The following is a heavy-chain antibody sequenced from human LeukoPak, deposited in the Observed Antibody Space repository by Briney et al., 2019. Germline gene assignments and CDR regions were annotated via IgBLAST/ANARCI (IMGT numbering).Heavy chain of an antibody. J-gene: IGHJ5*02. CDR3: ASGRAVQLEHWFDP. V-gene: IGHV1-69*13. D-gene: IGHD1-1*01. CDR1: GGTFSGYA. CDR2: IIPIFGTA. Sequence: ASVKVSCKASGGTFSGYAISWVRQAPGQGLEWMGGIIPIFGTANYAQKFQGRVTITADESTSTAYMELSSLRSEDTAVYYCASGRAVQLEHWFDPWGQGTLVTVSS.